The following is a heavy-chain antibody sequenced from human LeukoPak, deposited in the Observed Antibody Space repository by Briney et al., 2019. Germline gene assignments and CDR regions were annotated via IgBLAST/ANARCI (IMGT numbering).Heavy chain of an antibody. CDR1: GFTLDSYG. Sequence: GRSLRLSCAASGFTLDSYGMHWVRQAPGKGLEWVAVIWYDGGNKYYADSVKGRFTISRDNSKNTLFLQMNSLRAEDTAAYYCARDRRYGEGIDYWGQGTLVTVSS. CDR2: IWYDGGNK. V-gene: IGHV3-33*01. J-gene: IGHJ4*02. D-gene: IGHD4-17*01. CDR3: ARDRRYGEGIDY.